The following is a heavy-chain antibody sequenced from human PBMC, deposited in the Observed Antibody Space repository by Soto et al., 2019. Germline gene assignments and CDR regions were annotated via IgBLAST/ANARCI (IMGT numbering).Heavy chain of an antibody. Sequence: EVQLVESGGDLVQPGGSLRLSCAASGFIFSDYSMNWVRQAPGRGLEWISFIDGTRHVIYYADSVKGRFTISRDNAKNSLYLQLNSLRDEDTAMYYCARDSRHSGWPLFDNWGQGTLVTVSS. J-gene: IGHJ4*02. CDR1: GFIFSDYS. V-gene: IGHV3-48*02. D-gene: IGHD6-19*01. CDR2: IDGTRHVI. CDR3: ARDSRHSGWPLFDN.